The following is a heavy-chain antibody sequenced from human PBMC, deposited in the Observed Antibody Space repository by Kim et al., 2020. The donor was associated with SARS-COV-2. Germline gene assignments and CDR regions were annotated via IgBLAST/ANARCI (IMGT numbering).Heavy chain of an antibody. J-gene: IGHJ4*02. CDR2: ISSSSSYI. V-gene: IGHV3-21*01. Sequence: GGSLRLSCAASGFTFSSYSMNWVRQAPGKGLEWVSSISSSSSYIYYADSVKGRFTISRDNAKNSLYLQMNSLRAEDTAVYYCARDLVWYYDSSGYYSSYYFDYWGQGTLVTVSS. CDR1: GFTFSSYS. D-gene: IGHD3-22*01. CDR3: ARDLVWYYDSSGYYSSYYFDY.